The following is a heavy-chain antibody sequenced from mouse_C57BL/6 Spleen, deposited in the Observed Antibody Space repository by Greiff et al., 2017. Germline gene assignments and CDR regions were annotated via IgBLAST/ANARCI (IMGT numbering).Heavy chain of an antibody. D-gene: IGHD1-1*01. Sequence: VQLQQPGAELVKPGASVKLSCKASGYTFTSYWMHWVKQRPGQGLEWIGMIHPSVGGTNYNQKFKGKATLTVDKSSSTAYMHLSSLTSEDSAVYYFARGSYGDIGYAMDDWGQGTSVTVSS. CDR3: ARGSYGDIGYAMDD. V-gene: IGHV1-74*01. J-gene: IGHJ4*01. CDR2: IHPSVGGT. CDR1: GYTFTSYW.